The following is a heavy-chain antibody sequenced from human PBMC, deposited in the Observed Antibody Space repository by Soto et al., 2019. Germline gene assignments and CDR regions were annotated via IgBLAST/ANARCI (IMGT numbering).Heavy chain of an antibody. V-gene: IGHV1-18*04. CDR1: GYTFTIYG. D-gene: IGHD3-22*01. J-gene: IGHJ4*02. CDR2: ISGYNGNT. Sequence: QVQLVQSGAEVKKPGASVKVSCKASGYTFTIYGISWVRQAPGQGLEWMGWISGYNGNTDYAQNLQDIVTLTTDASTSSVYMELRSLRSDDTAVYYCARVDYYDSSGYYGCWGQGTLITVSS. CDR3: ARVDYYDSSGYYGC.